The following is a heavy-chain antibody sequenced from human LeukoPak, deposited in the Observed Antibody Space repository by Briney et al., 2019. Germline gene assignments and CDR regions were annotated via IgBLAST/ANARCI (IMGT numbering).Heavy chain of an antibody. J-gene: IGHJ4*02. V-gene: IGHV3-73*01. CDR3: VGDGHSKTGMNY. D-gene: IGHD5-12*01. CDR1: GFTFSGST. CDR2: IRSKANSYVT. Sequence: GGSLRLSCATSGFTFSGSTIHWVRQAPGKGLEWIGHIRSKANSYVTIYGASVKGRFTISRDDSKNTAYLHMNSLKTEDTAVYYCVGDGHSKTGMNYWGQGTLVTVSS.